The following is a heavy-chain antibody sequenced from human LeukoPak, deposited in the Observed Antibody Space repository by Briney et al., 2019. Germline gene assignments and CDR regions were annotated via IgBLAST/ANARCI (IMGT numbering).Heavy chain of an antibody. D-gene: IGHD3-3*01. CDR3: ARGPVYYDFWSGYPRYYYMDV. Sequence: GASVKVSCKASGYTFTSYDINWVRQATGQGLEWMGWMNPNSGNTGYAQKFQGRVTITRNTSISTAYMELSSLRSEDTAVYYCARGPVYYDFWSGYPRYYYMDVWGKGTTVTVSS. V-gene: IGHV1-8*01. CDR2: MNPNSGNT. J-gene: IGHJ6*03. CDR1: GYTFTSYD.